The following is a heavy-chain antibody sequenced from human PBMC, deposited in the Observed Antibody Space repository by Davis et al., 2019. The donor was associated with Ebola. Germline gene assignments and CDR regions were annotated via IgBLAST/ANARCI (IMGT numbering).Heavy chain of an antibody. D-gene: IGHD5-18*01. V-gene: IGHV4-30-4*07. CDR2: TYYSGST. Sequence: MPSETLSLTCAVSGGSISSGGYSWGWIRQPPGKGLEWIGYTYYSGSTHYNPSLKSRVTISGDTSRNQFSLKLSSVTAADTAVYYCARVASYGDYFDYWGLGTLVTVSS. J-gene: IGHJ4*02. CDR1: GGSISSGGYS. CDR3: ARVASYGDYFDY.